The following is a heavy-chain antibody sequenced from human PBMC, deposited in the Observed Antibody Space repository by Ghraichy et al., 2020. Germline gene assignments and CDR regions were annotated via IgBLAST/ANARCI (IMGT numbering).Heavy chain of an antibody. Sequence: SGPTLVKPTQTLTLTCTFSGFSLSTSGMCVSWIRQPPGKALEWLARIDWDDDKYYSTSLKTRLTISKDTSKNQVVLTMTNMDPVDTATYYCARGIAAAGSYYYYYYMDVWGKGTTVTVSS. CDR2: IDWDDDK. CDR3: ARGIAAAGSYYYYYYMDV. D-gene: IGHD6-13*01. J-gene: IGHJ6*03. CDR1: GFSLSTSGMC. V-gene: IGHV2-70*11.